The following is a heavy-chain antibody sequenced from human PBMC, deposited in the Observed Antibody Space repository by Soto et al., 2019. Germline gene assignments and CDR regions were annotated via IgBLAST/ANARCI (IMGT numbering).Heavy chain of an antibody. Sequence: EVQLVESGGGLVKPGGSLRLSCAASGFTFSTSSMNWVRQAPGKGLEWVSSISGSSSNIYYADSVKGRFTISRDNAKYPRYLQMNSLRAEDTAVYYCARDNGYDAATLDYWGQGTLVTVSS. CDR3: ARDNGYDAATLDY. J-gene: IGHJ4*02. CDR2: ISGSSSNI. CDR1: GFTFSTSS. D-gene: IGHD5-12*01. V-gene: IGHV3-21*02.